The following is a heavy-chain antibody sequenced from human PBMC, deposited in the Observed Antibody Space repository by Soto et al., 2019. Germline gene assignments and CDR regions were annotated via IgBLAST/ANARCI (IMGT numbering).Heavy chain of an antibody. Sequence: QVQLVESGGGVVQPGSSLRLSCEASGFTFSMYGMHWVRQAPGKGLEWVGVIYSDGSHQYYGDSVKGRFTISRDNSNKMVYLHMTGLRLDDSALYYCARDRRLIPDADMDYGGQGFLVPVSS. CDR1: GFTFSMYG. V-gene: IGHV3-30*03. J-gene: IGHJ4*02. CDR2: IYSDGSHQ. D-gene: IGHD5-12*01. CDR3: ARDRRLIPDADMDY.